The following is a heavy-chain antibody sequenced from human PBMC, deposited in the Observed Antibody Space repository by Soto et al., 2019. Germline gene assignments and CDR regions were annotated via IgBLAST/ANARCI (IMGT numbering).Heavy chain of an antibody. CDR1: GYTFTSYD. V-gene: IGHV1-8*01. D-gene: IGHD6-19*01. J-gene: IGHJ4*02. CDR2: MNPHSGNT. CDR3: ARSVEWLASFDY. Sequence: QVQLVQSGAEVKKPGASVKVSCKASGYTFTSYDINWVRQATGQGLEWMGWMNPHSGNTGNAQKFQGRITMTRNTSMSTAYMELSSLRSEDTAVYYCARSVEWLASFDYGGQGTLVTVSS.